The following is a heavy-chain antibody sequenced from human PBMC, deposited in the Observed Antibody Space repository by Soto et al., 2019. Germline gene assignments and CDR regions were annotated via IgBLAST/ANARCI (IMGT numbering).Heavy chain of an antibody. Sequence: QVQLVQSGAEVKKPRSSVKVSCKASGGTFSSYAISWVRQAPGQGLEWMGGIIPIFGTANYAQKFQGRVTITADESTGTAYMELGSLRSEDTAVYYCARDHVDSDYFDYWGQGTLVTVSS. CDR2: IIPIFGTA. J-gene: IGHJ4*02. CDR3: ARDHVDSDYFDY. V-gene: IGHV1-69*12. D-gene: IGHD5-18*01. CDR1: GGTFSSYA.